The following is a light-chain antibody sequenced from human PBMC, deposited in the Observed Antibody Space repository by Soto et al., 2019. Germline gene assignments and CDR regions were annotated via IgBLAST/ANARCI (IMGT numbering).Light chain of an antibody. CDR1: QGIANY. J-gene: IGKJ1*01. CDR2: AAS. V-gene: IGKV1-27*01. Sequence: DIQMTQSPSSLSASVGDRVTITCRASQGIANYLAWYQQNPGKAPQLLIYAASTLQSGVPSRFSGSGSGTDFALTISSLQPEDVATYYCQKYNGAPWTFGQGTKVEIK. CDR3: QKYNGAPWT.